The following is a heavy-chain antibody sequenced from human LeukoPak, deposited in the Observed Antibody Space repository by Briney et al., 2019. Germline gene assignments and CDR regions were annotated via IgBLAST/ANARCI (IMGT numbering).Heavy chain of an antibody. J-gene: IGHJ4*02. D-gene: IGHD2-8*01. CDR1: GFTFSSYG. Sequence: GGSLGLSCAASGFTFSSYGMHWVRQAPGKGLEWVAVISYDGSNKYYADSVKGRFTISRDNSKNTLYLQMNSLRAEDTAVYYCASTGYAPFPASDYWGQGTLVTVSS. CDR2: ISYDGSNK. V-gene: IGHV3-30*03. CDR3: ASTGYAPFPASDY.